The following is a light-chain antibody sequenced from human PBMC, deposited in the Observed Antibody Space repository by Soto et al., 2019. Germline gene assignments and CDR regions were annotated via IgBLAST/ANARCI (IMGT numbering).Light chain of an antibody. CDR2: NAY. J-gene: IGKJ1*01. CDR1: QGIGTT. CDR3: QQYGSSGT. Sequence: EIVMTQSPATLSVSPGEGATLYRRASQGIGTTLAWYQQKPGQTPRLLIYNAYIRATGVPARFSGSASGTEFTLTISSLQSEDFAVYYCQQYGSSGTFGQGTKVDIK. V-gene: IGKV3-15*01.